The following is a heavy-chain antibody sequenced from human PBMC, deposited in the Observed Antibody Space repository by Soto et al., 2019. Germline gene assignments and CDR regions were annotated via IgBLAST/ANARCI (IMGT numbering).Heavy chain of an antibody. CDR2: IDPSCAYT. CDR3: AVARGIAGVYGMDV. J-gene: IGHJ6*02. D-gene: IGHD6-13*01. CDR1: GYSFTSYW. Sequence: PVESLKISWKRSGYSFTSYWISWARELPGKGLQWMARIDPSCAYTNYSPSCQGKVTISADKSIRNAYLQWRSMKASATAMYYCAVARGIAGVYGMDVWGHGTTVTVSS. V-gene: IGHV5-10-1*01.